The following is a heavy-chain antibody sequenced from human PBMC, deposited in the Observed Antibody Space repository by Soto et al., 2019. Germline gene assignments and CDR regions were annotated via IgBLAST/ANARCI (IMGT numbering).Heavy chain of an antibody. J-gene: IGHJ5*02. CDR2: IYYSGST. D-gene: IGHD6-13*01. V-gene: IGHV4-59*01. CDR3: AREGYSSSWYRGHWFDP. CDR1: GGSISSYY. Sequence: SETLSLTCTVSGGSISSYYWSWIRQPPGKGLEWIGYIYYSGSTNYNPSLKSRVTISVDTSKNQFSLKLSSVTAADTAVYYCAREGYSSSWYRGHWFDPWGQGTLVTVPS.